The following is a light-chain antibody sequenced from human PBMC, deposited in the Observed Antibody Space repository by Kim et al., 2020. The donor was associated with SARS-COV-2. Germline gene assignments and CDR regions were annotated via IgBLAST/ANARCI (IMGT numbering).Light chain of an antibody. CDR1: QSNSHNY. CDR2: GAS. Sequence: SLSPGERATLACRASQSNSHNYLAGYQQKPGQTPRLLINGASNRATGIPDRVSGSGSGTDFTLTISRREPEGFAVYYCQQYGGSARFGGGTKVEI. V-gene: IGKV3-20*01. J-gene: IGKJ4*01. CDR3: QQYGGSAR.